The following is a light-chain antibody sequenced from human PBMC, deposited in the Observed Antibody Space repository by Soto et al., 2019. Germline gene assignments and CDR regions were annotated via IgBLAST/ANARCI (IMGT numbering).Light chain of an antibody. CDR2: DVS. CDR3: KSYTSSTTLV. V-gene: IGLV2-14*01. CDR1: SSDVGAYSY. J-gene: IGLJ1*01. Sequence: QSALTQPASVSGSPGQSITISCTGTSSDVGAYSYVSWYQQHPGKAPKLMIYDVSNRPSGVSNRFSGSKSGNTASLTISGLQAEDEADYYCKSYTSSTTLVFGTGT.